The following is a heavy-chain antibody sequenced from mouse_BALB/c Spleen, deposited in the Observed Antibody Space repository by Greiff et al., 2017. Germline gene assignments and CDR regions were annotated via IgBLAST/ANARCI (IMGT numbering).Heavy chain of an antibody. CDR3: ARQGYRDDDGLGYFDV. CDR2: ISSGGSYT. J-gene: IGHJ1*01. CDR1: GFTFSSYG. D-gene: IGHD2-14*01. V-gene: IGHV5-6*01. Sequence: EVQRVESGGDLVKPGGSLKLSCAASGFTFSSYGMSWVRQTPDKRLEWVATISSGGSYTYYPDSVKGRFAISRDNAKNTLYLQMSSLKSEDTAMYYCARQGYRDDDGLGYFDVWGAGTTVTVSS.